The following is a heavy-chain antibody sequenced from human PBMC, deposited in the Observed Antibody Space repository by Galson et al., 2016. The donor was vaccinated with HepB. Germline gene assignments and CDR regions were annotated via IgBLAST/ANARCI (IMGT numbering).Heavy chain of an antibody. V-gene: IGHV3-7*03. D-gene: IGHD6-13*01. CDR3: MGYSDAWYSGF. CDR1: AFTFNSYW. CDR2: IKEDGSEK. J-gene: IGHJ4*02. Sequence: SLRLSCAASAFTFNSYWMSWVRQAPGKGLEWVAYIKEDGSEKYHVDSVKGRFTISRDNAKNSVYLQMNSLRGDDTAVYYCMGYSDAWYSGFWGQGTLVTVSS.